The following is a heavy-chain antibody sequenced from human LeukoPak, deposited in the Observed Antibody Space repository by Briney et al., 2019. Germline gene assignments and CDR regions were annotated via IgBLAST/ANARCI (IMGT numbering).Heavy chain of an antibody. Sequence: GGSLRLSCAASGFTFSSYSVNWVRQAPGKGLEWVSSISSSSSYIYYADSVKGRFTISRDNAKNSLYLQMNSLRAEDTAVYYCARSSITIFGVVIPLDYWGQGTLVTVSS. CDR2: ISSSSSYI. J-gene: IGHJ4*02. V-gene: IGHV3-21*01. D-gene: IGHD3-3*01. CDR3: ARSSITIFGVVIPLDY. CDR1: GFTFSSYS.